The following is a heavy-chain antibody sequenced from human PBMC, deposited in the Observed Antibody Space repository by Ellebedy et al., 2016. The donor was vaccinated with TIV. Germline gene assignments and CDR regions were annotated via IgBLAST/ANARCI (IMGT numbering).Heavy chain of an antibody. CDR1: GYTFTSYD. Sequence: AASVKVSCKASGYTFTSYDINWVRQATGQGLEWMGWMNPNSGNTGYAQKFQGRVTMTRNTSISTAYMELSSLRSEDTAGYYCASLGYCSGGSCDYWGQGTLVTVSS. CDR2: MNPNSGNT. J-gene: IGHJ4*02. D-gene: IGHD2-15*01. V-gene: IGHV1-8*01. CDR3: ASLGYCSGGSCDY.